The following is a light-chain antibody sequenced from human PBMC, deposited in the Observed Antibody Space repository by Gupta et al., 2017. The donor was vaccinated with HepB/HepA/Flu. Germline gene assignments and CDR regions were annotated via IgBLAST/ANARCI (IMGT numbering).Light chain of an antibody. CDR2: AAS. Sequence: DVQMTESPSSLSASVGDRVTITCRASQRISSYLNWYQQKPGKAPKLLIYAASRVKSGVPSRFSGSGYGTDFTLAISRRQPEDFATYYCQQRDSTPLTFGRGTKVEIK. V-gene: IGKV1-39*01. J-gene: IGKJ4*01. CDR1: QRISSY. CDR3: QQRDSTPLT.